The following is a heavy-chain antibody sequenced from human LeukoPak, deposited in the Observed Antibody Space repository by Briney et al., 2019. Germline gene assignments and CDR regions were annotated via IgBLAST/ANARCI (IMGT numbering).Heavy chain of an antibody. CDR3: ARRGTDPIFYNFDY. Sequence: SETLSFTCAVYGGSFSGYYWSWIRQPPGKGLEWIGEINHSGSTNYNPSLKSRVTISVDTSKNQFSLKLSSVTAADTAVYYCARRGTDPIFYNFDYWGQGTLVTVSS. CDR2: INHSGST. CDR1: GGSFSGYY. V-gene: IGHV4-34*01. J-gene: IGHJ4*02. D-gene: IGHD1-1*01.